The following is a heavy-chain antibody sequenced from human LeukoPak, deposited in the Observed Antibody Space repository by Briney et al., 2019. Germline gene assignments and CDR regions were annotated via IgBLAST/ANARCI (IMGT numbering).Heavy chain of an antibody. CDR3: AREGVTTGFDY. CDR2: IYYSGST. CDR1: GGSISSHY. J-gene: IGHJ4*02. V-gene: IGHV4-59*11. Sequence: SETLSLTCTVSGGSISSHYWSWIRQPPGKGLEWIGYIYYSGSTNYNPSLKSRVTISVDTSKNQFSLKLSSVTAADTAVYYRAREGVTTGFDYWGQGTLVTVSS. D-gene: IGHD4-17*01.